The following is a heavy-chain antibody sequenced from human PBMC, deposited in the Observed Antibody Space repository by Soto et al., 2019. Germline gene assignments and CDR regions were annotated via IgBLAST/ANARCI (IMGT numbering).Heavy chain of an antibody. CDR2: IYHSGST. J-gene: IGHJ4*02. CDR1: GGSISSGGYS. CDR3: ARTRMGGYYDSSGYYSDYFDY. D-gene: IGHD3-22*01. V-gene: IGHV4-30-2*01. Sequence: TCAVSGGSISSGGYSWSWIRQPPGKGLEWIGYIYHSGSTYYNPSLKSRVTISVDRSKNQFSQKLSSVTAADTAVYYCARTRMGGYYDSSGYYSDYFDYWGQGTLVTVSS.